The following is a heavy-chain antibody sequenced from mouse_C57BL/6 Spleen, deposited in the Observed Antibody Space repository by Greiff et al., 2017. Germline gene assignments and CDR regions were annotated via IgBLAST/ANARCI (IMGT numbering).Heavy chain of an antibody. Sequence: QVQLQQSGAELVKPGASVKISCKASGYAFSSYWMNWVKQRPGKGLEWIGQIYPGDGDTNYNGKFKGKATLTADKSSSTAYMQLSSLTSEDSAVYFCARPGYGSGPDYWGQGTTLTVSS. CDR2: IYPGDGDT. J-gene: IGHJ2*01. CDR3: ARPGYGSGPDY. CDR1: GYAFSSYW. D-gene: IGHD1-1*01. V-gene: IGHV1-80*01.